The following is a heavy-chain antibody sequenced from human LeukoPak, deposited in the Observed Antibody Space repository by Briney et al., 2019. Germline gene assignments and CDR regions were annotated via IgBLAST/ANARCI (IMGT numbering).Heavy chain of an antibody. CDR1: GYTFIDYY. Sequence: GASVKVSCKASGYTFIDYYIHWVRQAPGQGPEFMGWINPNSAYTHFAQKFQGRVTMTRDTSITTAYMELTRLTPDDTAVYFCARGRTMVRGPVDYWGQGTLVTVSS. D-gene: IGHD3-10*01. J-gene: IGHJ4*02. CDR3: ARGRTMVRGPVDY. CDR2: INPNSAYT. V-gene: IGHV1-2*02.